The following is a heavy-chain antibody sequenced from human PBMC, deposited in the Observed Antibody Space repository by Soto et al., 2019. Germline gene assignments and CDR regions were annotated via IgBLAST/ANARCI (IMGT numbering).Heavy chain of an antibody. J-gene: IGHJ4*02. CDR1: GDSVPSTSAA. CDR3: ARGSYYSGWV. D-gene: IGHD6-19*01. CDR2: TYYRSKWYS. V-gene: IGHV6-1*01. Sequence: SQTLSLTCAISGDSVPSTSAAWSWIRQSPSRGLEWLGRTYYRSKWYSDYAVSVKSRITINPDTSKNQFSLQLNSVTPEDTAVYYCARGSYYSGWVWGQGTLVTAPQ.